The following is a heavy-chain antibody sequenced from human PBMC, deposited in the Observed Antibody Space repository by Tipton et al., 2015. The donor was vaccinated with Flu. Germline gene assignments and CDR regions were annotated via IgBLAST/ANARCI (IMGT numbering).Heavy chain of an antibody. V-gene: IGHV4-34*01. CDR2: INHSGST. Sequence: TLSLTCAVYGGSFSGYYWSWIRQPPGKGLEWIGEINHSGSTNYNPSLKSRVTISVDTSKNQFSLKLSSVTAADTAVYYCARGRQYYGSGSYYFFDYWGQGTLVTVSS. CDR1: GGSFSGYY. J-gene: IGHJ4*02. D-gene: IGHD3-10*01. CDR3: ARGRQYYGSGSYYFFDY.